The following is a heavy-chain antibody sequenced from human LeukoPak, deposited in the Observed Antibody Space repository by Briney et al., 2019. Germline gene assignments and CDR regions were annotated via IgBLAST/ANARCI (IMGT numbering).Heavy chain of an antibody. V-gene: IGHV3-30*03. Sequence: GGSLRLSCAAPGFTLSSYGMHWVRQAPGKGLEWVAVISYDGSNKYYADSVKGRFTISRDNSKNTLYLQMNSLRAEDTAVYYCARDSALRWLSYYFDYWGQGTLVTVSS. CDR3: ARDSALRWLSYYFDY. CDR1: GFTLSSYG. D-gene: IGHD3-3*01. CDR2: ISYDGSNK. J-gene: IGHJ4*02.